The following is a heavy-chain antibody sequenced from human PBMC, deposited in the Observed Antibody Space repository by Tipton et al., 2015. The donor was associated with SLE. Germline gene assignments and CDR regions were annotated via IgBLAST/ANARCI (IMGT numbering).Heavy chain of an antibody. D-gene: IGHD5-12*01. CDR1: GGSFSGYY. CDR3: ARAGIQGLRKYYFDY. CDR2: INHSGST. J-gene: IGHJ4*02. Sequence: TLSLTCAVYGGSFSGYYWSWIRQPPGKGLEWIGEINHSGSTNYNPSLKSRVTISVDTSKNQFSLKLSPVTAADTAVYYCARAGIQGLRKYYFDYWGQGTLVTVSS. V-gene: IGHV4-34*01.